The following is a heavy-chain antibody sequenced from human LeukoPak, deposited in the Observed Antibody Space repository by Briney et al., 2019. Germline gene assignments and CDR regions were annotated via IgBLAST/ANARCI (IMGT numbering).Heavy chain of an antibody. CDR2: ISGSGGTT. CDR1: GFTFSTHA. J-gene: IGHJ4*02. CDR3: AKDRMAPGAAAGHPGY. D-gene: IGHD6-13*01. V-gene: IGHV3-23*01. Sequence: PGGSLRLSCAASGFTFSTHAMSWVRQAPGKGLEWVSPISGSGGTTYYADSVKGRFTISRDNSTNTLYLQMNSLRAEDTAVYYCAKDRMAPGAAAGHPGYWGQGTLVTVSS.